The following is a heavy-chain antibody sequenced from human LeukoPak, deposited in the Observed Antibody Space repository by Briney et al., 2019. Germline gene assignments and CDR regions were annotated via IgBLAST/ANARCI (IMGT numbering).Heavy chain of an antibody. J-gene: IGHJ6*02. CDR3: ARAITIFGVVIMDYYYYGMDV. D-gene: IGHD3-3*01. Sequence: GGSLRPSCAASGFTFSSYSMNWVRQAPGKGLEWVSYISSSSSTIYYADSVKGRFTISRDNAKNSLYLQMNSLRAEDTAVYYCARAITIFGVVIMDYYYYGMDVWGQGTTVTVSS. CDR2: ISSSSSTI. CDR1: GFTFSSYS. V-gene: IGHV3-48*01.